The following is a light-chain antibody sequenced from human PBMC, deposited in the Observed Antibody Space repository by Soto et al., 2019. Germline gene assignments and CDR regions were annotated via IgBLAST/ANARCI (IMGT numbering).Light chain of an antibody. J-gene: IGLJ2*01. CDR2: SVT. CDR3: NSYTSSSTVV. CDR1: SSDVGGYNY. Sequence: QSALTQPASVSGSPGQSITISCTGTSSDVGGYNYVSWYQQHPGKAPKLMIYSVTNRPSGVSNRFSGSKSGHTASLTISGLQAEDEADYYCNSYTSSSTVVFGGGTKLTVL. V-gene: IGLV2-14*01.